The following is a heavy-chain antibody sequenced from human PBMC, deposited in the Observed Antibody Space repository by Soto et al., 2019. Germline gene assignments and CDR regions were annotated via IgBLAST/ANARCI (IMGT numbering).Heavy chain of an antibody. D-gene: IGHD5-18*01. CDR1: GGSISSGGYY. V-gene: IGHV4-31*03. J-gene: IGHJ3*02. Sequence: QVQLQESGPGLVKPSQTLSLTCTVSGGSISSGGYYWSWIRQHPGKGLEWIGYIYYSGSTYYNPSLKSRVTISVDTAKNQFSLKLSSVTAADTAVYYCARRWIQLWLGAFDIWGQGTMVTVSS. CDR2: IYYSGST. CDR3: ARRWIQLWLGAFDI.